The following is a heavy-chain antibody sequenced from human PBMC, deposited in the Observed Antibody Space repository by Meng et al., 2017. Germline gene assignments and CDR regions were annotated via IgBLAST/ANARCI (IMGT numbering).Heavy chain of an antibody. CDR1: GFTFSSYS. CDR3: ARPLIVGATNWNGFYYYYGMDV. V-gene: IGHV3-21*01. Sequence: GESLKISCAASGFTFSSYSMNWVRQAPGKGLEWVSSISSSSSYIYYADSVKGRFTISRDNAKNSLYLQMNSLRAEDTAVYYCARPLIVGATNWNGFYYYYGMDVWGQGTTVTVSS. D-gene: IGHD1-26*01. CDR2: ISSSSSYI. J-gene: IGHJ6*02.